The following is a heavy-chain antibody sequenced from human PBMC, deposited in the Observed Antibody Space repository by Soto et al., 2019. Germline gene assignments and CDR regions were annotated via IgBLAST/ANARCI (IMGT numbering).Heavy chain of an antibody. D-gene: IGHD1-7*01. J-gene: IGHJ6*02. CDR1: GFSLSTRGVG. Sequence: QITLKESGPTLVKPTQTLTLTCSFSGFSLSTRGVGVGWIRQPPGKALEWLALIYWDDDKRYSPSLRSRLTITKDTSKNQVVLTMTNMDPVDTATYDCAHRQLGKGGMDVWGQGTTVTVSS. V-gene: IGHV2-5*02. CDR3: AHRQLGKGGMDV. CDR2: IYWDDDK.